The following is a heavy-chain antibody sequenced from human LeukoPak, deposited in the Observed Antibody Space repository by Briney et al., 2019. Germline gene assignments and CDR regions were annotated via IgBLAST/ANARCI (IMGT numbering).Heavy chain of an antibody. CDR3: ARSVWYKRGAFDI. D-gene: IGHD6-19*01. CDR2: IKQDGSEK. J-gene: IGHJ3*02. Sequence: GGSLRLTCAASGFTFSGYWMSWVRQAPGKGLEWVANIKQDGSEKYYVDSVKGRFTISRDNAKNSLYLQMNSLRAEDTAVYYCARSVWYKRGAFDIWGQGTMVTVSS. V-gene: IGHV3-7*01. CDR1: GFTFSGYW.